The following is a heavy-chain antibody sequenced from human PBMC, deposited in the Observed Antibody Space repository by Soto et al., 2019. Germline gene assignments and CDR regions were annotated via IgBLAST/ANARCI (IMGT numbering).Heavy chain of an antibody. CDR3: ARGTWELLIVWFDP. V-gene: IGHV4-31*03. CDR1: GGSISSVNYY. Sequence: SETLSLTCTVSGGSISSVNYYWSWIRQHPGKGLEWIGYIYYSGSTYYNPSLKSRVTISVDTSKNQFSLKLSSVTAADTAVYYCARGTWELLIVWFDPWGQGTLVTVSS. CDR2: IYYSGST. D-gene: IGHD1-26*01. J-gene: IGHJ5*02.